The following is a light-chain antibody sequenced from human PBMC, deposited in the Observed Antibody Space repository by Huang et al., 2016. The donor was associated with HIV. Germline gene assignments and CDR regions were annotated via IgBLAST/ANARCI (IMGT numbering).Light chain of an antibody. CDR3: QQYNNWPPWT. Sequence: EIVMTQSPATLSVSPGERATLSCRASQSVSTNLAWYQQKPGQAPRLLMYAASTRATGIPARCSGSGAGTEFTLTISSLQSEDFAVYYCQQYNNWPPWTFGQGTKVEI. CDR2: AAS. J-gene: IGKJ1*01. CDR1: QSVSTN. V-gene: IGKV3D-15*01.